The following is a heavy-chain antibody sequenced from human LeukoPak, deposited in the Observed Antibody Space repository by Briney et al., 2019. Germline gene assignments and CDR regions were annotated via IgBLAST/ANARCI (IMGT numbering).Heavy chain of an antibody. Sequence: SETLSLTCTVSGGSISGSSYYWGWIRQPPGKGLEWIGSIYYSGSTYYNPSLKSRVAISVDTSKNQFSLKLSSVTAADTAVYYCARARGWYLDYWGQGTLVTVSS. CDR2: IYYSGST. V-gene: IGHV4-39*01. D-gene: IGHD6-19*01. J-gene: IGHJ4*02. CDR3: ARARGWYLDY. CDR1: GGSISGSSYY.